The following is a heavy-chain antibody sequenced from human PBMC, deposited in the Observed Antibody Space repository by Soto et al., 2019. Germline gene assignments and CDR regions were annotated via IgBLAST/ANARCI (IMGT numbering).Heavy chain of an antibody. Sequence: QVQLVQSGAEVKKPGSSVKVSCKASGGTFSSYAISWVRQAPGQGLEWMGGIIPIFGTANYAQKFRGRVTITADESTSTAYMELSSLRSEDTAVYYCARGDTYYYDSSGYRREGYFDYWGQGTLVTVSS. D-gene: IGHD3-22*01. CDR1: GGTFSSYA. CDR2: IIPIFGTA. V-gene: IGHV1-69*01. CDR3: ARGDTYYYDSSGYRREGYFDY. J-gene: IGHJ4*02.